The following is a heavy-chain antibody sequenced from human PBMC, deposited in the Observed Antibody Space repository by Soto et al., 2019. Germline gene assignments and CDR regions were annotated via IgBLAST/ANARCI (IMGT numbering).Heavy chain of an antibody. Sequence: GGSLRLSCAASGFTFSSYWMHWVRQAPGKGLVWVSRINSDGSSTSYADSVKGRFTISRDNAKNTLYLQMNSLRAEDTAVYYCARHHDYVWGSYRPNWFDPWGQGTLVTVSS. CDR1: GFTFSSYW. D-gene: IGHD3-16*02. V-gene: IGHV3-74*01. J-gene: IGHJ5*02. CDR3: ARHHDYVWGSYRPNWFDP. CDR2: INSDGSST.